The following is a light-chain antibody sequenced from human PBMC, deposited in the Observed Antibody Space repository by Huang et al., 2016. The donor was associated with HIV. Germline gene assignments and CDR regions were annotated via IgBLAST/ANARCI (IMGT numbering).Light chain of an antibody. V-gene: IGKV1-33*01. CDR3: QQYDYVTLT. Sequence: DIQMTQSPSSLSTSVGDRVTITCQASQGISNHLNWYQQKPGKAPKLLIYDASNLETGVPSRFSGRGSGTEFTFTIRSLQPEDFATDYCQQYDYVTLTFGGGTKVEIK. CDR1: QGISNH. CDR2: DAS. J-gene: IGKJ4*01.